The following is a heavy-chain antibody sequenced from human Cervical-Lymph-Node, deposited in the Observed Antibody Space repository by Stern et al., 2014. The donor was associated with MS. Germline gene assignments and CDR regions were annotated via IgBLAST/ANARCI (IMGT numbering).Heavy chain of an antibody. CDR3: ARDPDYSNYEGMGGL. V-gene: IGHV1-18*01. J-gene: IGHJ4*02. D-gene: IGHD4-11*01. Sequence: QVQLVQSGAEVKKPGASVKVSCKASGYTFTSYGISWVRQAPGQGLEWKGWISAYNGNTNYAQKLQGRFTMTTDTSTSTAYMELRSLRSDDTAVYYCARDPDYSNYEGMGGLWGQGTLVTVSS. CDR1: GYTFTSYG. CDR2: ISAYNGNT.